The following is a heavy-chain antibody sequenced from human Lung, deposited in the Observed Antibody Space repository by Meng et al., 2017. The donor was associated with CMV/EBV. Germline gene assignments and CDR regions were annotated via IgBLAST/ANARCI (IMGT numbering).Heavy chain of an antibody. CDR2: MNPDSGST. CDR3: ARTRIEVEPDGRKIKYYNYGMDV. J-gene: IGHJ6*02. Sequence: ASXXVSXKASGYTXTTYDINWVRQATGQGLEWMGWMNPDSGSTGYAQKFQGRVTLTRVTSISTAYMELSSLTSDDTAVYYCARTRIEVEPDGRKIKYYNYGMDVWXQGTTVTVSS. D-gene: IGHD2-2*01. V-gene: IGHV1-8*01. CDR1: GYTXTTYD.